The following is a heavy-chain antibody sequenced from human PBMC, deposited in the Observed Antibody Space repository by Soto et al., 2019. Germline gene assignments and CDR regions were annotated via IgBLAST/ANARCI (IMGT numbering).Heavy chain of an antibody. CDR1: GFTFDDYA. CDR3: AKDGDSSGSYLDY. J-gene: IGHJ4*02. CDR2: ISWNSGSI. D-gene: IGHD3-22*01. Sequence: EVPLVESGGGLVQPGRSLRLSCAASGFTFDDYAMHWVRQAPGKGLEWVSGISWNSGSIGYADSVKGRFTISRDNVKNSLYMQMNRLRAEDTALYYCAKDGDSSGSYLDYWGQGTLVTVSS. V-gene: IGHV3-9*01.